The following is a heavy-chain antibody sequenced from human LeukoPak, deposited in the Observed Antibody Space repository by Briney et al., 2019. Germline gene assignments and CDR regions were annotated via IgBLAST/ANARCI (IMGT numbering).Heavy chain of an antibody. CDR2: IIPVFGTA. CDR1: GGTFNSHV. D-gene: IGHD3-10*01. CDR3: ARGDYYGSESYWHTKWFDP. V-gene: IGHV1-69*05. J-gene: IGHJ5*02. Sequence: SVKVSCKASGGTFNSHVISWVRQAPGQGLEWMAGIIPVFGTANYAQKFQGRVTITTDESTTTAYMEMSSLRSEDTAVYYCARGDYYGSESYWHTKWFDPWGQGTLVTVSS.